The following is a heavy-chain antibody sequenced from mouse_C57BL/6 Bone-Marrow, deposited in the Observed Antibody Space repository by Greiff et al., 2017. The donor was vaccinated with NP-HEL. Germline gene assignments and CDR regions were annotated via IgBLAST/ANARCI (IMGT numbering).Heavy chain of an antibody. V-gene: IGHV1-54*01. CDR3: ARGYYGSSYGFAY. CDR2: INPGSGGT. CDR1: GYAFTNYL. Sequence: QVQLQQSGAELVRPGTSVKVSCKASGYAFTNYLIEWVKQRPGQGLEWIGVINPGSGGTNYNEKFKGKATLTADKSSSTAYMPLSSLTSEDSAVYICARGYYGSSYGFAYWGQGTLVTVSA. D-gene: IGHD1-1*01. J-gene: IGHJ3*01.